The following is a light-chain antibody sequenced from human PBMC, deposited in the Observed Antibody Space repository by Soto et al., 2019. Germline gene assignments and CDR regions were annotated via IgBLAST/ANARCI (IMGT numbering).Light chain of an antibody. CDR3: QRHGAT. J-gene: IGKJ1*01. CDR1: QSVSSSY. V-gene: IGKV3-20*01. CDR2: GAS. Sequence: EIVLTQSPGTLSLSPGERATLSCRASQSVSSSYLAWYQQKPGQAPRLLIYGASSRTTGIPDRFSGSGSGTDFTLTISRLEPEDFAVYYCQRHGATFGQGTKVDI.